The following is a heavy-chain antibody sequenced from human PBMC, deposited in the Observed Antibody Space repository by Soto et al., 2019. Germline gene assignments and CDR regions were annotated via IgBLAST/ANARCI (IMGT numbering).Heavy chain of an antibody. CDR2: IIPIFGTA. Sequence: QVQLVQSGAEVKKPGSSVKVSCKASGGTFSSYAISWVRQAPGQGLEWMGGIIPIFGTANYAQKFQGRVTITAYESTSTAYMELGSLRSEYTAVYYCARHVPAAGYYYGMDVWGQGTTVTVSS. CDR1: GGTFSSYA. CDR3: ARHVPAAGYYYGMDV. D-gene: IGHD2-2*01. V-gene: IGHV1-69*12. J-gene: IGHJ6*02.